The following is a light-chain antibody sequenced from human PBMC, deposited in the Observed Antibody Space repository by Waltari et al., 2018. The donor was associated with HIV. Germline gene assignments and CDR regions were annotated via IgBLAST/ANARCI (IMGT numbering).Light chain of an antibody. CDR3: SSYTSTSTSE. CDR2: EVS. Sequence: QSALTQPASVSGSPGQSITISCTGTSSDVGGYNYVSWYQQHPGTAPQLMIYEVSNRPSGVSNRSSGSMSGNTASLTISGLQAEDGADYYGSSYTSTSTSEFGGGTKLTVL. V-gene: IGLV2-14*01. J-gene: IGLJ3*02. CDR1: SSDVGGYNY.